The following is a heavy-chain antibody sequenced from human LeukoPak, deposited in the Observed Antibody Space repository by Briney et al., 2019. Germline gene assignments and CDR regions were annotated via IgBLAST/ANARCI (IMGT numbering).Heavy chain of an antibody. CDR2: INHSGST. V-gene: IGHV4-34*01. Sequence: SETLSLTCAVYGGSFSGYYWRWLRQPPGKGLEWIGEINHSGSTNDSPSLKSRVPISVDTSKNQFSLKLSSVTAADTAVYYCASDYGVYVWFDPWGQGTLVTVSS. J-gene: IGHJ5*02. D-gene: IGHD4-17*01. CDR1: GGSFSGYY. CDR3: ASDYGVYVWFDP.